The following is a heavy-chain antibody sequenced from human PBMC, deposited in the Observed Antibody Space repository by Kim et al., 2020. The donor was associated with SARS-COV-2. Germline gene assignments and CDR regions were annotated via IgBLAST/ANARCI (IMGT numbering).Heavy chain of an antibody. CDR1: GGSIRSSNW. CDR2: IYHSGST. D-gene: IGHD6-6*01. V-gene: IGHV4-4*02. CDR3: ARGGSIAAILRFDP. J-gene: IGHJ5*02. Sequence: SETLSLTCAVSGGSIRSSNWWSWVRQPPGKGLEWIGEIYHSGSTNYNPSLKSRVTISVDKSKNQFSLNLSSVTAADTAVYYCARGGSIAAILRFDPWGQGTLVTVSS.